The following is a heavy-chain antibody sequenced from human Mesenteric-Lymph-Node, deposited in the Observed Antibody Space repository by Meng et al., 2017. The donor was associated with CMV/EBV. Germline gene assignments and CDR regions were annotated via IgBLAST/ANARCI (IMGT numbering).Heavy chain of an antibody. CDR2: IYWDDEK. CDR3: AHRGYGDYGLSY. CDR1: GFSLSTSGVG. J-gene: IGHJ4*02. V-gene: IGHV2-5*02. D-gene: IGHD4-17*01. Sequence: TFSGFSLSTSGVGVGWIRQPPGKALAWLALIYWDDEKRYSPSLKSRLTITKDTSKNQVVLTMTNMDPVDTATYYCAHRGYGDYGLSYWGQGTLVTVSS.